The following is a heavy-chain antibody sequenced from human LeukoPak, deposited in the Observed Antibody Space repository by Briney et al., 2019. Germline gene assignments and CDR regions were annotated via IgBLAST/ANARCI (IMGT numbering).Heavy chain of an antibody. CDR2: IHNTGST. CDR1: GGSFSGYY. D-gene: IGHD3-3*01. CDR3: AKSHLGVPHDY. V-gene: IGHV4-34*01. J-gene: IGHJ4*02. Sequence: PSETLSLTCAVYGGSFSGYYWSWIRQPPGKGLEWIATIHNTGSTYYNPSLKSRITISIDASRNQISLELKSVTAADTAIYYCAKSHLGVPHDYWGQGTLVTVSS.